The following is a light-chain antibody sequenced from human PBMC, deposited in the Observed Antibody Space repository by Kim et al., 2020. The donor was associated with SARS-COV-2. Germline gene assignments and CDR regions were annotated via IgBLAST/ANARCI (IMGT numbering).Light chain of an antibody. CDR1: TSDVGGYNR. V-gene: IGLV2-18*02. J-gene: IGLJ2*01. Sequence: QSALTQPPSVSGSPGQSVTISCTGTTSDVGGYNRVSWYQQPPGTAPKLMIYDVTNRPSGVPDRFSGSKSGNTASLTISGLQAEDEADYYCSSYTSSFTSIFGGGTQLTVL. CDR3: SSYTSSFTSI. CDR2: DVT.